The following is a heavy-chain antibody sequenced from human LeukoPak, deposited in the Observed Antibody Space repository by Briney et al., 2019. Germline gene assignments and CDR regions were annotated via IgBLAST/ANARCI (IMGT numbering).Heavy chain of an antibody. CDR2: ISSSGSTI. V-gene: IGHV3-48*03. CDR3: ARVYSSTVPYYFDY. Sequence: PGGSLRLSCAASGFTFSSYEMNWVRQAPGKGLEWVSYISSSGSTIYYADSVKGRFTISRDNAKSSLYLQMNSLRAEDTAVYYCARVYSSTVPYYFDYRGQGTLVTVSA. CDR1: GFTFSSYE. J-gene: IGHJ4*02. D-gene: IGHD2-2*01.